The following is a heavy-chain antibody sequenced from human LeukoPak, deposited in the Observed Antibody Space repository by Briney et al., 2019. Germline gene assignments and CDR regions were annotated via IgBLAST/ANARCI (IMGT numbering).Heavy chain of an antibody. CDR2: ISWNSGSI. D-gene: IGHD2-2*01. J-gene: IGHJ4*02. CDR3: ARDFMYNTNCPGC. CDR1: GFTFDDYA. Sequence: GGSLRLSCAASGFTFDDYAMHWVRQAPGKGLEWVSGISWNSGSIGYADSVKGRFTISRDNAKKTLYLQMNSLRAEDTAVYYCARDFMYNTNCPGCWGQGTLVTVTS. V-gene: IGHV3-9*01.